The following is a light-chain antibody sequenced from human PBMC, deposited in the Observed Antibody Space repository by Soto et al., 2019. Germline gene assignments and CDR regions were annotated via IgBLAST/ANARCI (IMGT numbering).Light chain of an antibody. J-gene: IGKJ1*01. CDR1: ERIYSAY. CDR3: QHYNSYSEA. Sequence: EVVLTQSPDTLSLSRGERATLSCRASERIYSAYLGWYQQKPGQAPRLLIYGTPSRATGIPDRFSGSGSGTDFTLTISSLQPDDFATYYCQHYNSYSEAFGQGTKVDI. V-gene: IGKV3-20*01. CDR2: GTP.